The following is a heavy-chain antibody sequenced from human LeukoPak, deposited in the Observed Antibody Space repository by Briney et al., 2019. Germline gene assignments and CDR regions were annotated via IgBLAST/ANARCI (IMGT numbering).Heavy chain of an antibody. CDR2: IKQDGSEK. CDR3: ARAGGYASSWAY. Sequence: GGSLRLSCAASGFTFSSYWMSWARQAPGKGLEWVANIKQDGSEKNYVDSVKGRFTISRDNAKNSLELQMNSLRDEDTAVYYCARAGGYASSWAYWGQGTLVTVSS. D-gene: IGHD5-12*01. J-gene: IGHJ4*02. V-gene: IGHV3-7*01. CDR1: GFTFSSYW.